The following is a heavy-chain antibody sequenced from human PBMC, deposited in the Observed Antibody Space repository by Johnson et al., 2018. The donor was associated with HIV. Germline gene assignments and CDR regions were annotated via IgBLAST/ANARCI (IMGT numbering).Heavy chain of an antibody. D-gene: IGHD2-15*01. CDR2: LYSDGGT. CDR3: AREGSCDCSGGSCYGAFDI. Sequence: VQLVESGGGLVQPGGSLRLSCAASGFTVSSNYMSWVRQAPGKGLEWVSVLYSDGGTYYADSVKGRFTISRDNSKNTLYLQMNSLRADDTAVYYCAREGSCDCSGGSCYGAFDIWGQGTMVTVSS. CDR1: GFTVSSNY. J-gene: IGHJ3*02. V-gene: IGHV3-66*02.